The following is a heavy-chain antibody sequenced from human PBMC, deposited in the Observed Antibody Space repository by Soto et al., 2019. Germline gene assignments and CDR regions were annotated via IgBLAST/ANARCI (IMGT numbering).Heavy chain of an antibody. CDR1: GYTFTNYG. V-gene: IGHV1-18*04. J-gene: IGHJ5*02. CDR3: ERDWQLLP. D-gene: IGHD1-1*01. Sequence: QVQLVQSGDEVKKPGASVKVSCKASGYTFTNYGISWVRQAPGQGLHWMGWIIAHNGTTNYAQNLQGRVTMTIDTSTSTAYMELRSLRFDDTAMYYCERDWQLLPWGHGTLVTVSS. CDR2: IIAHNGTT.